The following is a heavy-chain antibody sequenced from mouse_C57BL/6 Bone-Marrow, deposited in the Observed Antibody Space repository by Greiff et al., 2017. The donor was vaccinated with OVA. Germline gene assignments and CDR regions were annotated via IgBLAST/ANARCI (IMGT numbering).Heavy chain of an antibody. CDR1: GYTFTSYG. Sequence: LMGPGSSVKMSCQTSGYTFTSYGINWVKQRPGQGLEWLGYIFIGNGYTEYHEKFKGKATLTSDTSSSTAYRQLSSLTSEDSAIYFCARWSTTDVWGTGTTVTVSS. CDR3: ARWSTTDV. V-gene: IGHV1-58*01. J-gene: IGHJ1*03. D-gene: IGHD1-1*01. CDR2: IFIGNGYT.